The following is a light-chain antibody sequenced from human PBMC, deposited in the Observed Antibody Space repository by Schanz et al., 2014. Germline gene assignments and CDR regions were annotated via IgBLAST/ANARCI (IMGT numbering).Light chain of an antibody. CDR1: QSISAW. Sequence: DIQMTQSPSTLSASVGDRVTITCRASQSISAWLAWYQQKPGKAPNLLIYQASFLQSGVPSRFSGSGSGTXFTLTITSLQPDDFATYYCQKYDSAPLTFGGGTRVEIK. V-gene: IGKV1-5*03. CDR3: QKYDSAPLT. CDR2: QAS. J-gene: IGKJ4*01.